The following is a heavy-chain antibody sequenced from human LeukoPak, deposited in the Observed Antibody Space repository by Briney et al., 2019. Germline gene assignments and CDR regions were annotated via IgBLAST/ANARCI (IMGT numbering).Heavy chain of an antibody. D-gene: IGHD3-22*01. J-gene: IGHJ6*03. CDR2: ISGSGDST. CDR3: AKVGDSSGYVNYYYYYYMDV. Sequence: GGSLRLSCVASGLTFSNFGMSWVRQAPGKGLEWVSAISGSGDSTYYADSVKGRFIISRDNSKNTLYLQMNSLRAEDTAVYYCAKVGDSSGYVNYYYYYYMDVWGKGTTVTISS. CDR1: GLTFSNFG. V-gene: IGHV3-23*01.